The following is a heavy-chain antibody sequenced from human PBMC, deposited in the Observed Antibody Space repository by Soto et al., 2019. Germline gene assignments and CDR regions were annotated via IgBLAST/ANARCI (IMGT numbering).Heavy chain of an antibody. CDR2: FDPEDGET. J-gene: IGHJ4*02. Sequence: ATVKVSCKVSGYTLTELSMHWVRQAPGKGLEWMGGFDPEDGETIYAQKFQGRVTMTEDTSTDTAYMGLSSLRSEDTAVYYCATEPLSGSRYFDYWGQGTLVTVSS. D-gene: IGHD1-26*01. V-gene: IGHV1-24*01. CDR1: GYTLTELS. CDR3: ATEPLSGSRYFDY.